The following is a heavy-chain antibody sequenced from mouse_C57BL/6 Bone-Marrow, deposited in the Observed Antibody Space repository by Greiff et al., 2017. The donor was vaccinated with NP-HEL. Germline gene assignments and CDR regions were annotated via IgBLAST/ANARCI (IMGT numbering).Heavy chain of an antibody. V-gene: IGHV2-5*01. CDR1: GFSLTSYG. J-gene: IGHJ1*03. Sequence: VQVVESGPGLVQPSQSLSITCTVSGFSLTSYGVHWVRQSPGKGLEWLGVIWRGGSTDYNAAFMSRLSITKDNSKSQVFFKMNRLQADDTAIYCGSKYYDSSHRNFDVWGRGTTVTVSS. CDR3: SKYYDSSHRNFDV. CDR2: IWRGGST. D-gene: IGHD1-1*01.